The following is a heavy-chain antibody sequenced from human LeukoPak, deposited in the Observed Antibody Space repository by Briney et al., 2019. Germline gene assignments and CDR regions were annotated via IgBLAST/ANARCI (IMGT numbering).Heavy chain of an antibody. CDR1: GGSISSYY. D-gene: IGHD3-16*02. CDR2: IYYSGST. CDR3: ARESHRRAFDP. Sequence: SETLSLSCTVSGGSISSYYWSWIRQPPGKGLEWIGYIYYSGSTNYNPSLKSRVTISVDTSKNQFSLKLSSVTAADTAVYYCARESHRRAFDPWGQGTLVTVSS. V-gene: IGHV4-59*01. J-gene: IGHJ5*02.